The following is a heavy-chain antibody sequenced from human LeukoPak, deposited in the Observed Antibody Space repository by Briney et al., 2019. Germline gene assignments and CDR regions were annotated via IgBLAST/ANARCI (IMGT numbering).Heavy chain of an antibody. CDR1: GGSFSGYY. Sequence: SGTLSLTCAVYGGSFSGYYWSWIRQPPGKGLEWIGEINHSGSTNYNPSLKSRVTISVDTSKNQFSLKLSSVTAADTAVYYCARAYDGDDAFDIWGQGTMVTVSS. CDR2: INHSGST. J-gene: IGHJ3*02. D-gene: IGHD3-10*01. CDR3: ARAYDGDDAFDI. V-gene: IGHV4-34*01.